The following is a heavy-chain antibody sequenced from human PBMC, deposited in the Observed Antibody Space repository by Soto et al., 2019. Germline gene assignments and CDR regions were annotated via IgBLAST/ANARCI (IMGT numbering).Heavy chain of an antibody. D-gene: IGHD6-13*01. V-gene: IGHV4-59*01. J-gene: IGHJ4*02. Sequence: SETLSLTCIVSVGSFSSFCWSWIRQPPGKGLEWIGYICYSDITNYNPSLKSRVTISVDTTKNQFSLKLSSVTAADTAVYYCATGEYRNSWYNGHYDYWYQGALVDISS. CDR2: ICYSDIT. CDR3: ATGEYRNSWYNGHYDY. CDR1: VGSFSSFC.